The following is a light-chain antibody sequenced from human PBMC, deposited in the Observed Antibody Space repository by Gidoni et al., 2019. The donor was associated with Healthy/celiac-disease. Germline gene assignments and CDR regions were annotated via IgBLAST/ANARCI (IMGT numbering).Light chain of an antibody. CDR1: SSDVGSYNL. J-gene: IGLJ1*01. Sequence: QSALHQPDSVSGYPGQSITISCTGTSSDVGSYNLVSWYQQHPGKAPKLMLYEGSKRPSGVSHRFSGSNSGNTASLTISGLQAEDEADYYCFSYAGSITYVFGTGTKVTVL. V-gene: IGLV2-23*01. CDR3: FSYAGSITYV. CDR2: EGS.